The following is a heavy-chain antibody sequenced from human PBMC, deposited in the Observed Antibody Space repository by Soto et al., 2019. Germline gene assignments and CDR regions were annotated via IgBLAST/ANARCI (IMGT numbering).Heavy chain of an antibody. V-gene: IGHV4-34*01. D-gene: IGHD2-2*01. CDR2: VNHSGST. CDR1: GGSFSGYY. J-gene: IGHJ3*02. Sequence: QVQLQQWGTGLLKPSETLTLTCAVYGGSFSGYYWSWIRQPPGKGVEWIGEVNHSGSTNYNPSLKSRVTKSVDTSKNQFALKLSSVTAADTAVYYCARFGGGDIVVVPAAIDAFDIWGQGTMVTVSS. CDR3: ARFGGGDIVVVPAAIDAFDI.